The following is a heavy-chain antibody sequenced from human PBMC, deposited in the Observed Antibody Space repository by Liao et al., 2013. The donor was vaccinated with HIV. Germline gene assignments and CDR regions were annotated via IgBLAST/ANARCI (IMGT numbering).Heavy chain of an antibody. J-gene: IGHJ4*02. CDR2: LYTSGTT. Sequence: QVQLQESGPGLVKPSETLSLTCTVSGGSISSYYWSWIRQPPGKGLEWIGRLYTSGTTNYNPSLKSRVSISVDTSKNQFSLRLSSVTAADTAVYYCARGGYSSGYYYFDYWGQGTLVTVSS. V-gene: IGHV4-4*07. D-gene: IGHD3-22*01. CDR1: GGSISSYY. CDR3: ARGGYSSGYYYFDY.